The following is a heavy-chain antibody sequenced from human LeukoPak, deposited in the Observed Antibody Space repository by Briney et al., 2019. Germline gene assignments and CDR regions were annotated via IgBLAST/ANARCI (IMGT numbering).Heavy chain of an antibody. J-gene: IGHJ3*02. Sequence: PSETLSLTCTVSGGSISSGGYYWSWIRQPPGKGLEWIGYIYHSGSTYYNLSLKSRVTISVDRSKNQFSLKLSSVTAADTAVYYCARGVRYYDSSGYPYDAFDIWGQGTMVTVSS. V-gene: IGHV4-30-2*01. CDR3: ARGVRYYDSSGYPYDAFDI. CDR2: IYHSGST. D-gene: IGHD3-22*01. CDR1: GGSISSGGYY.